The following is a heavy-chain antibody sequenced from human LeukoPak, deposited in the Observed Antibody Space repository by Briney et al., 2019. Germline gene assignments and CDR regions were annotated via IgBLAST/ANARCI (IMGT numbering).Heavy chain of an antibody. V-gene: IGHV4-34*01. CDR3: ARLPDTAMVDGLDY. Sequence: PLETLSLTCAVYGGSFSGYYWSWIRQPPGKGLEWIGEINHSGSTNYNSSLKSRVTISVDTSKNQFSLKLSSVTAADTAVYYCARLPDTAMVDGLDYWGQGTLVTVSS. CDR2: INHSGST. CDR1: GGSFSGYY. D-gene: IGHD5-18*01. J-gene: IGHJ4*02.